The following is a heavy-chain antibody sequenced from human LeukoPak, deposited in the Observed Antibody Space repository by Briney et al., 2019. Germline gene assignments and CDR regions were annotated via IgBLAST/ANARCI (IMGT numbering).Heavy chain of an antibody. Sequence: ASQTLSLTCTVSGGSVSRAGYYWSWIRQPPGKGLEWIGYIYFGETTAYSPSLKSRVTISVDKSKNQFSLKLSSVTAADTAVYYCARRPRTLGELSQFDYWGQGTLVTVSS. CDR3: ARRPRTLGELSQFDY. CDR2: IYFGETT. V-gene: IGHV4-30-2*01. J-gene: IGHJ4*02. CDR1: GGSVSRAGYY. D-gene: IGHD3-16*02.